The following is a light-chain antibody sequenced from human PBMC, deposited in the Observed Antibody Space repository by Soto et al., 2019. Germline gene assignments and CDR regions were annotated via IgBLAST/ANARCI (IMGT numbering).Light chain of an antibody. CDR2: DVS. Sequence: QSALTQPRAVSGSPGQSVTISCTGTSSDVGGYNYVSWYQQHPGNAPKLMIYDVSTRPSGVPDRFSGSKSGNTASLTISGLQADDEADYYCCSYAGSYPYVVFGGGTKLTVL. CDR1: SSDVGGYNY. CDR3: CSYAGSYPYVV. J-gene: IGLJ2*01. V-gene: IGLV2-11*01.